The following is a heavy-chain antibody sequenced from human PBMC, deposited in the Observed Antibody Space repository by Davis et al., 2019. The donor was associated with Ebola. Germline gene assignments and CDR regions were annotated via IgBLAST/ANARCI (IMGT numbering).Heavy chain of an antibody. CDR2: IFHSGRT. V-gene: IGHV4-59*01. CDR3: ARVGPAALDY. CDR1: GGSFSTYY. J-gene: IGHJ4*02. D-gene: IGHD2-2*01. Sequence: MPSETLSLTCTVSGGSFSTYYWSWIRQPPGKGLEWIGYIFHSGRTNYNPSLKSRVTISLDTSKNQFSLKLSSVTAADTAVYYCARVGPAALDYWGQGTLVTVSS.